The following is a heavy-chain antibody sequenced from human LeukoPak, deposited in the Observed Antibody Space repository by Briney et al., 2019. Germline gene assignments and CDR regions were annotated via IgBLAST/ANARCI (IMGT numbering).Heavy chain of an antibody. D-gene: IGHD6-19*01. CDR3: ARGPVSSSGFFGY. J-gene: IGHJ4*02. CDR2: ISSSSSTI. V-gene: IGHV3-48*04. Sequence: GGSLRLSCAASEFIFSAYWMHWVRQAPGKGLEWVSYISSSSSTIYYADSVKGRFTISRDNAKKSLYLQMNSLRAEDTAVYYCARGPVSSSGFFGYWGQGTLVTVSS. CDR1: EFIFSAYW.